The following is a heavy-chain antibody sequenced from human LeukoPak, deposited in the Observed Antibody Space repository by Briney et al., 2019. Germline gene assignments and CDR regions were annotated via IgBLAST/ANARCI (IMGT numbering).Heavy chain of an antibody. CDR1: GYTFTSYA. J-gene: IGHJ4*02. Sequence: ASVKVSCKASGYTFTSYAMHWVRQAPGQRFEWMGWINAANGKTKYSQKFEGRVTITRDTSASTAYMELNSLRSEDTAVYYCARSLGATTFAYWGQGTLVTASS. CDR2: INAANGKT. CDR3: ARSLGATTFAY. D-gene: IGHD1-26*01. V-gene: IGHV1-3*01.